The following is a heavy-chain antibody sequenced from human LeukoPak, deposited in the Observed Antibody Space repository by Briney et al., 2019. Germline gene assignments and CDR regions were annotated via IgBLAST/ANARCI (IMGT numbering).Heavy chain of an antibody. Sequence: SETLSLTCTVSGGSISSGSYYWSWIRQPAGKGLEWIGRIYTSGSTNYNPSLKSRVTISVDTSKNQLSLKLSSVTAADTAVYYCAREGARYFDWSLDYWGQGTLVTVSS. CDR3: AREGARYFDWSLDY. V-gene: IGHV4-61*02. CDR1: GGSISSGSYY. CDR2: IYTSGST. J-gene: IGHJ4*02. D-gene: IGHD3-9*01.